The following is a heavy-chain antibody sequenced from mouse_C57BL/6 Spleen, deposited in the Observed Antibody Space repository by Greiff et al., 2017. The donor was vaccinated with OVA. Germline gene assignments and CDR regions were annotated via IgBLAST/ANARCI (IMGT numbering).Heavy chain of an antibody. CDR3: ARWGKDFDY. D-gene: IGHD2-1*01. Sequence: QVQLQQPGAELVMPGASVKLSCKASGYTFTSYWMHWVKQRPGQGLEWIGEIDPSDSYTNYNQKFKGKSTLTVDKSSSTAYMQLSSLTSEDSAVYYCARWGKDFDYWGQGTTRTVSS. V-gene: IGHV1-69*01. CDR1: GYTFTSYW. J-gene: IGHJ2*01. CDR2: IDPSDSYT.